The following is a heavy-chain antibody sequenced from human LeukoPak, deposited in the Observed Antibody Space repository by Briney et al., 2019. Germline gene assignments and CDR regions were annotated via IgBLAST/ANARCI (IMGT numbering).Heavy chain of an antibody. J-gene: IGHJ4*02. CDR2: IIPIFGTA. CDR1: GGTFSSYA. D-gene: IGHD3-22*01. V-gene: IGHV1-69*05. Sequence: SVKVSCKASGGTFSSYAISWVRQAPGQGLEWMGGIIPIFGTANYAQKLQGRVTITTDESTSTAYMELSSLRSEDTAVYYCASEYYYDSSGYGPLFDYWGQGTLVTVSS. CDR3: ASEYYYDSSGYGPLFDY.